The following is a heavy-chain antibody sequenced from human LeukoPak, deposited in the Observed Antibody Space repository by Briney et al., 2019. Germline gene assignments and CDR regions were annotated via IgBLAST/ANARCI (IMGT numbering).Heavy chain of an antibody. CDR2: IYYSVST. Sequence: SETLSLTCTVSGGSISSYYWSWIRQPPGKGLEWIGYIYYSVSTNYNPSLKSRVTISVDTSKNQFSLKLSSVTAADTAVYYCAKLGNDAFDIWGQGTMVTVSS. CDR3: AKLGNDAFDI. CDR1: GGSISSYY. V-gene: IGHV4-59*01. D-gene: IGHD7-27*01. J-gene: IGHJ3*02.